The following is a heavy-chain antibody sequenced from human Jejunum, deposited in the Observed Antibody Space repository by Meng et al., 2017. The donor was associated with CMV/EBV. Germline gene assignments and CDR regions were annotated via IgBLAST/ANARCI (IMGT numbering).Heavy chain of an antibody. D-gene: IGHD6-19*01. V-gene: IGHV3-23*01. CDR2: ISGTSGTT. Sequence: SGFTFINYAMTWVRQAQGKGLEWISTISGTSGTTYYADSVEGLFAITRDDSRNTLYLQMNSMRVEDTDVFYCARGDSSTSWLVFDYWGLGTLVTVSS. CDR1: GFTFINYA. CDR3: ARGDSSTSWLVFDY. J-gene: IGHJ4*02.